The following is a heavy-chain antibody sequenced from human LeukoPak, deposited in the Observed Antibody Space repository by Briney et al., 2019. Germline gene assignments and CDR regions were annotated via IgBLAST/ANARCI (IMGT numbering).Heavy chain of an antibody. CDR3: ARGVVPAAITSWFDP. CDR1: GGTFSNHV. V-gene: IGHV1-69*01. J-gene: IGHJ5*02. D-gene: IGHD2-2*01. CDR2: IISAFGPA. Sequence: SVKVSCKASGGTFSNHVMTWVRQAPGQGLEWMGGIISAFGPANYAQKFQGRVTITADESINTAHMELSSLRSEDTAVYYCARGVVPAAITSWFDPWGQGTLVTVSS.